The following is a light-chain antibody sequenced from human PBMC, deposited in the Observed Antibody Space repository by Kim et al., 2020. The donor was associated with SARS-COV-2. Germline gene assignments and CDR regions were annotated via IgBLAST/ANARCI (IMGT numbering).Light chain of an antibody. CDR3: QQCRDWLT. CDR2: DAS. CDR1: QSIRNS. V-gene: IGKV3-11*01. Sequence: ETVLTQSPATLSLSPGQRATLSCRASQSIRNSLAWYQQKPGQSPRLLIYDASYRATGVPARFSGSGYGTDFTLTISSVEPEDFAVYYFQQCRDWLTFGGGTKVDIK. J-gene: IGKJ4*01.